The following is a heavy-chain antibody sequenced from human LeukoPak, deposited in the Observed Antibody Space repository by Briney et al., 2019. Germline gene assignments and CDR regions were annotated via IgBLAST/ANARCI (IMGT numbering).Heavy chain of an antibody. J-gene: IGHJ4*02. CDR1: GFTFSSYW. CDR2: IKQDGSEK. Sequence: GGSLRLSCAASGFTFSSYWMSWVRQAPGKGLEWVANIKQDGSEKYYVDSVKGRFTISRHNAKNSLYLQMNSLRAEDTAVYYCARHARAGHFDYWGQGALVSVSS. D-gene: IGHD6-19*01. CDR3: ARHARAGHFDY. V-gene: IGHV3-7*01.